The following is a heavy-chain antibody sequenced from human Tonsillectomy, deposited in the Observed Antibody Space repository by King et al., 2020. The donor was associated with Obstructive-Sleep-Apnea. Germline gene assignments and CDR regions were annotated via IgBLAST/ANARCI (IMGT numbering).Heavy chain of an antibody. Sequence: VQLVESGGGLVQPGGSLRLSCAASGFTFSSYSMNWVRQAPGKGLEWVSYISSSSSTIYYADSVKGRFTISRDNAKNSLYLQMNSLRAEDTAVYYCARGNWDDYVWGSYRPNGMDVWGQGTTVTVSS. D-gene: IGHD3-16*02. CDR3: ARGNWDDYVWGSYRPNGMDV. V-gene: IGHV3-48*04. J-gene: IGHJ6*02. CDR1: GFTFSSYS. CDR2: ISSSSSTI.